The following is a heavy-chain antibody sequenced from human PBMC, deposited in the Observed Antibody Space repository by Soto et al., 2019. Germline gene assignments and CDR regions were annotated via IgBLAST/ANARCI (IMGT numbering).Heavy chain of an antibody. V-gene: IGHV4-34*01. CDR2: INHSGST. J-gene: IGHJ4*02. CDR3: ARSKRGVRLFDY. Sequence: SETLSLTCAVYGGSFSGCYWSWIRQPPGKGLEWIGEINHSGSTNYNPSLKSRVTISVDTSKNQFSLKLSSVTAADTAVYYCARSKRGVRLFDYWGQGTLVTVSS. D-gene: IGHD2-8*01. CDR1: GGSFSGCY.